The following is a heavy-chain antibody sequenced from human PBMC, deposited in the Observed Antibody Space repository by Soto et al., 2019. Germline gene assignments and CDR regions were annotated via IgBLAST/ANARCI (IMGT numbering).Heavy chain of an antibody. CDR1: GFTFSSYS. Sequence: EVQLVESGGGLVQPGGSLRLSCAASGFTFSSYSMNWVRQAPGKGLEWVSYISSSSSTIYYADSVKGRFTISRDNAKNSLYLQMNSLRDEDTAVYYCARDTVEMATGAHYYFDYWGQGTLVTVSS. J-gene: IGHJ4*02. CDR2: ISSSSSTI. D-gene: IGHD4-4*01. CDR3: ARDTVEMATGAHYYFDY. V-gene: IGHV3-48*02.